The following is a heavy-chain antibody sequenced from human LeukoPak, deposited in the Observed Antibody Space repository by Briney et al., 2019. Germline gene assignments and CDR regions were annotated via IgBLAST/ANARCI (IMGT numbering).Heavy chain of an antibody. Sequence: GGSLRLSCAASGFTFSSYSMNWVRQAPGKGLEWVSYISSSSSTIYYADSVKGRFTISRDNAKNSLYLQMNSLRAEDTAVYYCARGAVTLGYGSGSYHFDYWGQGTLVTVSS. CDR3: ARGAVTLGYGSGSYHFDY. CDR1: GFTFSSYS. D-gene: IGHD3-10*01. CDR2: ISSSSSTI. V-gene: IGHV3-48*04. J-gene: IGHJ4*02.